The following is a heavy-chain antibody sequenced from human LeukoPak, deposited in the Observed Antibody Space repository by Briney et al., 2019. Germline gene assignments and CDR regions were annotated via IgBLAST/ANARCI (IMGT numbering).Heavy chain of an antibody. D-gene: IGHD3-22*01. V-gene: IGHV4-34*01. J-gene: IGHJ4*02. Sequence: SETLSLTCAVYGGSFSGYYWSWIRQPPGKGLGWIGEINHSGSTNYNPSLRSRVTISVDTSKNQFSLKLSSVTAADTAVYYCARGYYDSSGYYSLDYWGQGTLVTVSS. CDR1: GGSFSGYY. CDR2: INHSGST. CDR3: ARGYYDSSGYYSLDY.